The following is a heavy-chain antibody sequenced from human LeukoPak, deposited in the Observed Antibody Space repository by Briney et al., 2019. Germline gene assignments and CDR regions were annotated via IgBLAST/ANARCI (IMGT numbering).Heavy chain of an antibody. CDR2: ISYDGSNK. D-gene: IGHD3-22*01. CDR1: GFTVSSNY. Sequence: QSGGSLRLSCAASGFTVSSNYMSWVRQAPGKGLEWVAVISYDGSNKYYADSVKGRFTISRDNSKNTLYLQMNSLRAEDTAVYCCARVGDSSGYSDYWGQGTLVTVSS. J-gene: IGHJ4*02. CDR3: ARVGDSSGYSDY. V-gene: IGHV3-30-3*01.